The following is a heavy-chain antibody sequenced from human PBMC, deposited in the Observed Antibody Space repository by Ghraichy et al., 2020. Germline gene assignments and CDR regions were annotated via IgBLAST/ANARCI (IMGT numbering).Heavy chain of an antibody. Sequence: SQTLSLTCAVYGGSFSGYYWSWIRQPPGKGLEWIGEINHSGSTNYNPSLKSRVTISVDTSKNQFSLKLSSVTAADTAVYYCARLRIQLWYPPPFDYWGQGTLVTVSS. CDR2: INHSGST. CDR3: ARLRIQLWYPPPFDY. J-gene: IGHJ4*02. CDR1: GGSFSGYY. V-gene: IGHV4-34*01. D-gene: IGHD5-18*01.